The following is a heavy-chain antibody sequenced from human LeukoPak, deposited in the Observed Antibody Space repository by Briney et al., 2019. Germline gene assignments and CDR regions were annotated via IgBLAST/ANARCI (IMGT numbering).Heavy chain of an antibody. Sequence: ASVKVSCKASGYTFTSYDINWVRQATGQGLEWMGWMNPNSGNTGYAQKFQGRVTMTRNTSISTAYMELNRLRSDDTAMYYCARDYYASGRYSLTWFDPWGQGTLVTVSS. D-gene: IGHD3-10*01. CDR1: GYTFTSYD. V-gene: IGHV1-8*01. J-gene: IGHJ5*02. CDR2: MNPNSGNT. CDR3: ARDYYASGRYSLTWFDP.